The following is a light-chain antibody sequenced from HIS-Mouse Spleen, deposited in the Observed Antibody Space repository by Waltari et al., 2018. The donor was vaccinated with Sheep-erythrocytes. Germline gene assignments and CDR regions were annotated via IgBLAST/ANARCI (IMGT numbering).Light chain of an antibody. Sequence: SYELTQPPSVSVSPGQTASNTCSGDKLGDKYACWYQQKPGQSPVLVIYQDSKRPSGVPGGVSGSNSGNTATLNSSGTQAMDEADYYCQAWDSSTAWNVVFGGGTKLTVL. V-gene: IGLV3-1*01. CDR1: KLGDKY. CDR3: QAWDSSTAWNVV. J-gene: IGLJ2*01. CDR2: QDS.